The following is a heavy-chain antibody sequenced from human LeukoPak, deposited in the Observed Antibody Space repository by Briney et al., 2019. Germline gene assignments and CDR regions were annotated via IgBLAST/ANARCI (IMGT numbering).Heavy chain of an antibody. J-gene: IGHJ4*02. CDR2: ISSSGSTI. Sequence: GGSLRLSCAASGFTFSSYEMNWVRQAPGKGLEWVSYISSSGSTIYYADSVKGRFTISRDNAKNSLYLQMNSLRAEDTAVYYCARGPPLRPNCSGGSCYFWRPFDYWGQGTLVTDSS. CDR1: GFTFSSYE. D-gene: IGHD2-15*01. CDR3: ARGPPLRPNCSGGSCYFWRPFDY. V-gene: IGHV3-48*03.